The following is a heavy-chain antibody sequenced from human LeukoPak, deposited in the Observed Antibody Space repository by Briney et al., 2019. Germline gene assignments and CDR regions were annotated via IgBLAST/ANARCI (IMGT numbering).Heavy chain of an antibody. V-gene: IGHV1-2*02. CDR3: ARKRLWRGADAFDI. Sequence: ASVKVSCEASGYTFTSYGISWVRQAPGQGLEWKGWINPNSGGTNYAQKFQGRVTMTRDTSISTAYMELSRLRSDDTAVYYCARKRLWRGADAFDIWGQGTMVTVSS. J-gene: IGHJ3*02. CDR1: GYTFTSYG. D-gene: IGHD1-26*01. CDR2: INPNSGGT.